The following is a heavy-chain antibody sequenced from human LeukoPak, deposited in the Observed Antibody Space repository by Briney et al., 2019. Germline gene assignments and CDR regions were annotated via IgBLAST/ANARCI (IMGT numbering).Heavy chain of an antibody. J-gene: IGHJ6*03. CDR3: AKRGIVGATAYYYYYYMDV. D-gene: IGHD1-26*01. Sequence: GGSLRLSCAASGFTFSSYAMSWVRQAPGKGLEWVSAISGSGGSTYYADSVKGRFTISRDNSKNTLYLQMNSLRAEDTAVYYCAKRGIVGATAYYYYYYMDVWGKGTTVTVSS. CDR1: GFTFSSYA. CDR2: ISGSGGST. V-gene: IGHV3-23*01.